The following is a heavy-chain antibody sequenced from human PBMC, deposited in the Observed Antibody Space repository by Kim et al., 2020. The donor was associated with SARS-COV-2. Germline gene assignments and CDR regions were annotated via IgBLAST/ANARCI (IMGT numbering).Heavy chain of an antibody. CDR3: ARSTGYSSGWDAFDI. J-gene: IGHJ3*02. V-gene: IGHV3-13*01. D-gene: IGHD6-19*01. Sequence: GAVKGRFTISREKAKTSLYLQMNSLRAGDTAVYYCARSTGYSSGWDAFDIWGQGTMVTLSS.